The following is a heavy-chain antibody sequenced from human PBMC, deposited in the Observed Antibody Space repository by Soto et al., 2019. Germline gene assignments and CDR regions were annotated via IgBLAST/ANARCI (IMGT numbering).Heavy chain of an antibody. CDR2: IIPIFGTA. J-gene: IGHJ4*02. CDR3: ARSQWLEDFDY. Sequence: AVKVSCKASGGTFSSYAISWVRQAPGQGLEWMGGIIPIFGTANYAQKFQGRVTMTRNTSISTAYMELSSLRSEDTAVYYCARSQWLEDFDYWGQGTLVTVS. V-gene: IGHV1-69*05. CDR1: GGTFSSYA. D-gene: IGHD6-19*01.